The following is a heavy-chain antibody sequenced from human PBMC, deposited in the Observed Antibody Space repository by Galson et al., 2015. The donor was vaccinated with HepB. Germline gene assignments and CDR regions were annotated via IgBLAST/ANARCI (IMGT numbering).Heavy chain of an antibody. Sequence: SLRLSCAASGFTFSSYSMNWVRQAPGKGLEWVSAISGSGGSTYYADSVKGRFTISRDNSKNTLYLQMNSLRAEDTAVYYCAKVERDATVTTLIFPWYFDLWGRGTLVTVSS. CDR3: AKVERDATVTTLIFPWYFDL. D-gene: IGHD4-17*01. CDR2: ISGSGGST. V-gene: IGHV3-23*01. CDR1: GFTFSSYS. J-gene: IGHJ2*01.